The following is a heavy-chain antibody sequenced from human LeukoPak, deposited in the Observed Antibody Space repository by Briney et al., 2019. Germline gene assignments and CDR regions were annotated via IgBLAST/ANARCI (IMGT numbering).Heavy chain of an antibody. J-gene: IGHJ4*02. Sequence: PGGSLRLSCAASGFTFSSYAMSWVRQAPGKGLEWVSSISGSGGSHYYADSVKGRFTISRDNSKNTLYLLMNSLRTQDTALYYCAKGRLSGGTIYSAGDCWGQGTLVTVSS. CDR2: ISGSGGSH. CDR3: AKGRLSGGTIYSAGDC. D-gene: IGHD2-15*01. CDR1: GFTFSSYA. V-gene: IGHV3-23*01.